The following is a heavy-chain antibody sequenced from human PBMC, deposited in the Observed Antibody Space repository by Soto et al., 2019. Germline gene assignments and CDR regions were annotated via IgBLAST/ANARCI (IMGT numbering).Heavy chain of an antibody. CDR1: GYTFTSYG. D-gene: IGHD2-2*01. J-gene: IGHJ4*02. CDR3: ATLGHCSSTSCYGPFAY. Sequence: GASVKVSCKASGYTFTSYGISWVRQAPGQGLEWMGLISAYNGNTNYAQKLQGRVTMTTDTSTSTDYMELKSMRPEDTAVYFCATLGHCSSTSCYGPFAYWGQETLVTVSS. CDR2: ISAYNGNT. V-gene: IGHV1-18*01.